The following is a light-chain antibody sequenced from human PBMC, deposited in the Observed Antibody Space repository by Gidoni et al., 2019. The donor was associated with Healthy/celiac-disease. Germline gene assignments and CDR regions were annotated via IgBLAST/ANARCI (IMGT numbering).Light chain of an antibody. Sequence: EIVLTQSPGTLSLSPGERATLSCRASQSVSSSYLAWYQQKPGQAPSLLIYGASSRAPAIPARSSASGSGPDFTLPISRLELEDFAVYSCQQYGTSHTFGQGTKLEIK. J-gene: IGKJ2*01. CDR2: GAS. CDR3: QQYGTSHT. CDR1: QSVSSSY. V-gene: IGKV3-20*01.